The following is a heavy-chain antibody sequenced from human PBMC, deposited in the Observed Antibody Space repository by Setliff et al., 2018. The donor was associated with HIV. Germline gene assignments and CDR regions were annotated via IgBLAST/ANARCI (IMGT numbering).Heavy chain of an antibody. Sequence: SETLSLTCTVSGGSMSPHYWSWIRQTPGKGLEWIGHIYTTGSTHYNPSLRSRVTISIDTSKSHFSLRLKSVTAADTAFYYCASGSPFDGFDMWGQGTMVTVSS. D-gene: IGHD1-26*01. CDR3: ASGSPFDGFDM. CDR2: IYTTGST. CDR1: GGSMSPHY. J-gene: IGHJ3*02. V-gene: IGHV4-59*11.